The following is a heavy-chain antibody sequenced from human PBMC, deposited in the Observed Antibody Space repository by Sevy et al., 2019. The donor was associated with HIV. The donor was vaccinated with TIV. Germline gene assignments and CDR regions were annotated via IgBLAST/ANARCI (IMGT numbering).Heavy chain of an antibody. J-gene: IGHJ4*02. Sequence: SETLSLTCTVSGGSIRSGRYYWTWIRQPAGKGLEGIGGIFPSGCSNSNPSMRGRVYMSIDTSKKQFSLRLTSVTAADTAVYYCARAGGDGYNYGYFDSWGPGTLVTVSS. D-gene: IGHD5-12*01. CDR2: IFPSGCS. V-gene: IGHV4-61*02. CDR3: ARAGGDGYNYGYFDS. CDR1: GGSIRSGRYY.